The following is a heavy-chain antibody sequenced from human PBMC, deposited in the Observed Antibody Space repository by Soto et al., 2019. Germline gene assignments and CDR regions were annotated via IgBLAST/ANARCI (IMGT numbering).Heavy chain of an antibody. V-gene: IGHV3-23*01. J-gene: IGHJ4*02. CDR1: AFTFSTYA. Sequence: PGGSLRLSCTAPAFTFSTYAMTWVGRAPGKGLERVSSISGSGGSTYYADSVKGRFTISRDNSKNTLYLQMNSLRADDTAVYYCAKIDSASATAYWGQGTLVTVSS. CDR3: AKIDSASATAY. D-gene: IGHD2-15*01. CDR2: ISGSGGST.